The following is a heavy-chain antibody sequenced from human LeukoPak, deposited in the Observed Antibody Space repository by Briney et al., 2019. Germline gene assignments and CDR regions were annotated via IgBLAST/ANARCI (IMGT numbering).Heavy chain of an antibody. CDR2: INHSGST. J-gene: IGHJ4*02. CDR3: ARGEELRYFDWLPLAY. D-gene: IGHD3-9*01. CDR1: GGSFSGYY. Sequence: SETLSLTCAVYGGSFSGYYWSWIRQPPGKGLEWIGEINHSGSTNYNPSLKSRVTISVDTSKNQFSLKLSSVTAADTAVYYCARGEELRYFDWLPLAYWGQGTLVTVSS. V-gene: IGHV4-34*01.